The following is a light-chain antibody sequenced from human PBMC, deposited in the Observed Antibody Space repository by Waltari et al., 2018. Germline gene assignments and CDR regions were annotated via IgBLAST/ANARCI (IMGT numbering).Light chain of an antibody. V-gene: IGLV1-47*01. CDR3: AAWDDSLSGWV. CDR1: ISNIGSNY. CDR2: RNN. Sequence: QSVLTQPPSASGTPGQRVTIPCSGSISNIGSNYVYWYQQLQGTAPKLLIYRNNQRPSGVPDRFSGSKSGTSASLAISGLRSEDEADYYCAAWDDSLSGWVFGGGTKLTVL. J-gene: IGLJ3*02.